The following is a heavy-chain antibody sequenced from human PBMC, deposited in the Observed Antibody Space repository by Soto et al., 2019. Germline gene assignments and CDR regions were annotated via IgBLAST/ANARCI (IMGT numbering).Heavy chain of an antibody. CDR3: ARVRGSSGSHFRPGGVDWFDP. J-gene: IGHJ5*02. Sequence: SETLSLTCTVSGGSISSYYWSWIRQPPGKGLEWIGYIYYSGSTNYNPSLKSRVTISVDTSKNQFSLKLSSVTAADTAVYYCARVRGSSGSHFRPGGVDWFDPWGQGTLVTVSS. CDR2: IYYSGST. D-gene: IGHD1-26*01. CDR1: GGSISSYY. V-gene: IGHV4-59*01.